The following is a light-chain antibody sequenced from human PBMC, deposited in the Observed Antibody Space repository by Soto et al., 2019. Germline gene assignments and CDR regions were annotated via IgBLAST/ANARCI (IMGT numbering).Light chain of an antibody. V-gene: IGLV3-1*01. CDR1: KLGNKY. J-gene: IGLJ1*01. CDR3: QAWDSSYV. Sequence: SYELTQPPSVSVSPGQTATITCSGDKLGNKYTSWYQQKPGQSPVLVIYRDSRRPSGIPERFSGSNSGNTATLTISGTQAMDEADYYCQAWDSSYVFGTGTKVTVL. CDR2: RDS.